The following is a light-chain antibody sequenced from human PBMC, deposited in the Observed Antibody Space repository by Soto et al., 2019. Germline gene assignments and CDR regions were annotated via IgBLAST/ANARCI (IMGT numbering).Light chain of an antibody. CDR1: SSDVGGYNY. Sequence: QSALTQPPSASGSPGQSVTISCTGTSSDVGGYNYVSWYQQHPGKAPKLMIYDVSKRPPGVPDRFSGSKSGYTASLTVSGLQPEDEADYYCTSFVGSNDLGVFGGGTKLTVL. J-gene: IGLJ2*01. V-gene: IGLV2-8*01. CDR2: DVS. CDR3: TSFVGSNDLGV.